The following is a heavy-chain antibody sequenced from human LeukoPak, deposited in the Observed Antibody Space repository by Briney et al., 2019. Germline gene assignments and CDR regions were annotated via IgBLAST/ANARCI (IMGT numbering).Heavy chain of an antibody. CDR3: ASPNSGSYERTRSDYYGMDV. J-gene: IGHJ6*02. V-gene: IGHV4-34*01. CDR2: INHSGST. Sequence: SETLSLTCAVYGGSFSGYYWSWIRQPPGKGLEWIGEINHSGSTNYNPSLKSRVTISVDTSKNQFSLKLSPVTAADTAVYYCASPNSGSYERTRSDYYGMDVWGQGTTVTVSS. D-gene: IGHD1-26*01. CDR1: GGSFSGYY.